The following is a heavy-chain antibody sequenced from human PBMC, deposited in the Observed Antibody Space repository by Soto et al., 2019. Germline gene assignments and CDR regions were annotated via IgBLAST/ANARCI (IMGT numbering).Heavy chain of an antibody. J-gene: IGHJ3*02. CDR3: ARQKPHHTAMVQDAFDI. CDR2: IYYSGST. Sequence: SETLSLTCTVSGGSISSSSYYWGWIRQPPGKGLEWIGSIYYSGSTYYNPSLKSRVTISVDTSKNQFSLKLSSVTAADTAVYYCARQKPHHTAMVQDAFDIWGQGTMVTVSS. D-gene: IGHD5-18*01. V-gene: IGHV4-39*01. CDR1: GGSISSSSYY.